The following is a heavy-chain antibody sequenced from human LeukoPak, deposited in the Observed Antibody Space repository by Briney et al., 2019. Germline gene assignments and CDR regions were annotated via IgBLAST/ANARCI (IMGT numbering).Heavy chain of an antibody. D-gene: IGHD6-6*01. J-gene: IGHJ4*02. CDR1: GFSFSHYA. CDR2: IGGSGADT. CDR3: VKRPGSSSSGTFEY. Sequence: PGGSLRLSCAPSGFSFSHYAMSWVRQAPGKGLEWVSSIGGSGADTYYPDSVKGRFTISRDNSKNTLFLQMNSLKDEDTAVYYCVKRPGSSSSGTFEYWGQGTLVTVSS. V-gene: IGHV3-23*01.